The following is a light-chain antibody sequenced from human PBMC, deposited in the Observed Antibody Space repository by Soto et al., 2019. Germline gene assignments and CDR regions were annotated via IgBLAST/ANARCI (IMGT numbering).Light chain of an antibody. Sequence: DIQITKSPSSLSASVGDRVTITCQASHDITSYLNWYQHKPGKAPKLLIYDASILEAGVPSRFSGSGSGTDFTFIISSLQPEDVATYYCQKCDYLPIFGHGTTVDFK. CDR2: DAS. CDR1: HDITSY. CDR3: QKCDYLPI. J-gene: IGKJ3*01. V-gene: IGKV1-33*01.